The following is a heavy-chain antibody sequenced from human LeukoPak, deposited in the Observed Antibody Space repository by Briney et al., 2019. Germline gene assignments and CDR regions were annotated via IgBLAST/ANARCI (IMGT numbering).Heavy chain of an antibody. Sequence: GGSLRLSCAASGFTFSSYAMSRVRQAPGKGLEWVSAISGSGGSTYYADSVKGRFTISRDNSKNMLYLQMNSLRDEDTAVYYCAKVSWESSAGRDDCWGQGTLVSVSS. J-gene: IGHJ4*02. CDR3: AKVSWESSAGRDDC. V-gene: IGHV3-23*01. CDR1: GFTFSSYA. D-gene: IGHD3-16*01. CDR2: ISGSGGST.